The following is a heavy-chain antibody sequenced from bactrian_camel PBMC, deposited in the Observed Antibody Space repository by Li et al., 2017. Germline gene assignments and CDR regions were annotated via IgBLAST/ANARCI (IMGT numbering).Heavy chain of an antibody. V-gene: IGHV3S31*01. CDR3: AVHVGHCYRTVVKEDFHF. D-gene: IGHD2*01. CDR2: ISPDGDTT. CDR1: GFTFSRSA. Sequence: DVQLVESGGGLVQPGGSLRLSCAASGFTFSRSAMSWVRQRPGKGLLWVAGISPDGDTTDYDRAVKDRFTISRDNARNMLYLDMTNLKPEDTAVYYCAVHVGHCYRTVVKEDFHFWGQGTQVTVS. J-gene: IGHJ4*01.